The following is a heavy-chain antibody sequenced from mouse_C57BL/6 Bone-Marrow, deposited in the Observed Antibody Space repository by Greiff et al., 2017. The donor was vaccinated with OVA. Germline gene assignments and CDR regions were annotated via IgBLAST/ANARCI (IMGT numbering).Heavy chain of an antibody. Sequence: QVQLQQSGAELVKPGASVKLSCKASGYTFTEYTIHWVKQRPGQGLEWIGWFYPGSGSIKYNEKFKGKATLTADKSSSTAYMELSSLTSEDSSVYFGARHEGTDCYYACFAYWGQGTLVTVSA. CDR1: GYTFTEYT. D-gene: IGHD2-3*01. CDR3: ARHEGTDCYYACFAY. CDR2: FYPGSGSI. J-gene: IGHJ3*01. V-gene: IGHV1-62-2*01.